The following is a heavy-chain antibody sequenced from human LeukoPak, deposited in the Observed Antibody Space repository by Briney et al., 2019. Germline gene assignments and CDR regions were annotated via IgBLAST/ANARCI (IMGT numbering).Heavy chain of an antibody. D-gene: IGHD6-13*01. V-gene: IGHV4-39*01. J-gene: IGHJ4*02. CDR1: GGSISNSNYY. CDR2: IYSSGTT. Sequence: PSETLSLTCTVSGGSISNSNYYWGWIRQPPGKGLEWIGSIYSSGTTYYNPSLKSRVTISVDTSKNQFSLKLSSVTAADTAVYYCARQTGVYSSTSGFDYWGQGTLVTVSS. CDR3: ARQTGVYSSTSGFDY.